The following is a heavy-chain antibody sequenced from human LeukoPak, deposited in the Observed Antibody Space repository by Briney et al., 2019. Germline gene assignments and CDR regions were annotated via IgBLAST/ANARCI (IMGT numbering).Heavy chain of an antibody. Sequence: SETLSLTCAVYGGSFSGYYWSWIRQPPGKGLEWIGEINHSGSTNYNPSLKSRVTISVDTSKNQFSLKPSSVTAADTAVYYCARGPPIVVVPAAINGMDVWGQGTTVTVSS. CDR3: ARGPPIVVVPAAINGMDV. CDR2: INHSGST. D-gene: IGHD2-2*02. V-gene: IGHV4-34*01. CDR1: GGSFSGYY. J-gene: IGHJ6*02.